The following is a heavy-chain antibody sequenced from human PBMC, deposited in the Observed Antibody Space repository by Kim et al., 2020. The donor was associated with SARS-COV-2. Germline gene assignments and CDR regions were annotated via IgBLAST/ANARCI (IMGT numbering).Heavy chain of an antibody. CDR3: ARGFNSDSTDYYFGILYWFDP. D-gene: IGHD3-22*01. CDR1: GGSISSSNYF. J-gene: IGHJ5*02. CDR2: IYYSGST. V-gene: IGHV4-39*01. Sequence: SETLSLTCTVSGGSISSSNYFWGWIRQPPGKGLEWIGSIYYSGSTYYNASLKSRLTMDVDTSKNQLSLKLTSVTAADTAVYYCARGFNSDSTDYYFGILYWFDPWGQGTLVTVSS.